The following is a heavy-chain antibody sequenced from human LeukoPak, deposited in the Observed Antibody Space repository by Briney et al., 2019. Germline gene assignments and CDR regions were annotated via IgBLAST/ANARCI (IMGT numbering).Heavy chain of an antibody. Sequence: SVKVSCKASGGTFSSYAISWVRQAPGQGLEWMGRIIPIFGTANYAQKFQGRVTITTDESTSTAYMELSSLRSEDTAVYYCAIEIGSYFGLRYFDYWGQGTLVTVSS. D-gene: IGHD1-26*01. V-gene: IGHV1-69*05. CDR3: AIEIGSYFGLRYFDY. CDR2: IIPIFGTA. CDR1: GGTFSSYA. J-gene: IGHJ4*02.